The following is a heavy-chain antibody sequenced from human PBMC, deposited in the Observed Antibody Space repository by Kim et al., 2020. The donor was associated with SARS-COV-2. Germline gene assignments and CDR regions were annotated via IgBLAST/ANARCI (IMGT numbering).Heavy chain of an antibody. Sequence: ASVKVSCKASGYTFTSYAMHWVRQAPGQRLEWMGWINAGNGNTKYSQKFQGRVTITRDTSASTAYMELSSLRSEDTAVYYCARDGETGKDYAFDIWGQGTMVTVSS. CDR1: GYTFTSYA. CDR3: ARDGETGKDYAFDI. V-gene: IGHV1-3*01. D-gene: IGHD7-27*01. J-gene: IGHJ3*02. CDR2: INAGNGNT.